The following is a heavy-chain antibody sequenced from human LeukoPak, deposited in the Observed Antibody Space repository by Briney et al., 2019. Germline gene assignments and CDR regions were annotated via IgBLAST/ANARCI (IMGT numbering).Heavy chain of an antibody. Sequence: ASVKVSCKASGYTFTSYGISWVRQAPGQGLEWMGWISAYNGNTNYAQKLQGRVTMTTDTSTSTAYMELRSLRSDDTAVYYCARDARERFLEWLPDHDAFDIWGQGTMVTVSS. CDR1: GYTFTSYG. V-gene: IGHV1-18*01. J-gene: IGHJ3*02. CDR3: ARDARERFLEWLPDHDAFDI. D-gene: IGHD3-3*01. CDR2: ISAYNGNT.